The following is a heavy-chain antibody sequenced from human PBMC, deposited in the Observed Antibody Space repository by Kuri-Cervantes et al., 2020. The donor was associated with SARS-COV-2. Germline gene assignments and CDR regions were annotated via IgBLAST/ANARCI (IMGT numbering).Heavy chain of an antibody. D-gene: IGHD3-16*01. CDR3: ARDMTFDEYGDYSYYYMDV. J-gene: IGHJ6*03. Sequence: GESLKISCAASGFTFSSYSMNWVRQAPGQGLEWVAAISYDGNNKYFADSVRGRFTVSRDNSKNTLYLEMDGLRPEDTAVYYCARDMTFDEYGDYSYYYMDVWGKGTTVTVSS. CDR1: GFTFSSYS. V-gene: IGHV3-30*03. CDR2: ISYDGNNK.